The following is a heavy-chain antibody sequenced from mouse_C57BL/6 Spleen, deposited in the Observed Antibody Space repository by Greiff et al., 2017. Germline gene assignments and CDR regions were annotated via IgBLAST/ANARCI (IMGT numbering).Heavy chain of an antibody. CDR1: GFTFSDYG. CDR2: ISSGSSTI. CDR3: ARHYYGSSYDWYFDV. D-gene: IGHD1-1*01. J-gene: IGHJ1*03. Sequence: EVKLVESGGGLVKPGWSLKLSCAASGFTFSDYGMHWVRQAPEKGLEWVAYISSGSSTIYYADTVKGRFTISRDNAKNTLFLQMTSLRSEDTAMYYCARHYYGSSYDWYFDVWGTGTTVTVSS. V-gene: IGHV5-17*01.